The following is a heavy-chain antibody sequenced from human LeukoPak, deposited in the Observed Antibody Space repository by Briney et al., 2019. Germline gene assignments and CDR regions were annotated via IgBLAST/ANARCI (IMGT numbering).Heavy chain of an antibody. CDR1: GFTFSSYA. Sequence: GGSLRLSCAASGFTFSSYAMGWVRQAPGKGLEWVSAITASGDNTYYADSVKGRLTISRDNSKNTLYLQMNSLRAEDTAEYYCAKGNGYSYGRYYFDYWGQGTLVTVSS. CDR2: ITASGDNT. V-gene: IGHV3-23*01. D-gene: IGHD5-18*01. J-gene: IGHJ4*02. CDR3: AKGNGYSYGRYYFDY.